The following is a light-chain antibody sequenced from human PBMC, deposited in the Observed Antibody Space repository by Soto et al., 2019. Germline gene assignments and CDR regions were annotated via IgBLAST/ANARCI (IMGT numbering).Light chain of an antibody. CDR3: CSYAGGSTWV. CDR1: SSDIGNYNL. Sequence: QSALTQPASVSGSPGQSITISCTGTSSDIGNYNLVSWYQQHPDKAPKLMIYEGSKRPSGVSNRFSGSKSGNTASLTLSGLKAEDEADYYCCSYAGGSTWVFGGGTKLTVL. V-gene: IGLV2-23*01. CDR2: EGS. J-gene: IGLJ2*01.